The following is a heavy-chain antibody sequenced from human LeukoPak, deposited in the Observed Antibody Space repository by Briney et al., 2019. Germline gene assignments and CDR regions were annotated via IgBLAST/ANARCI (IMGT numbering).Heavy chain of an antibody. CDR3: ASLRARLSYNWFDP. CDR1: GGSISSGGYY. J-gene: IGHJ5*02. Sequence: SETLSLTCTVSGGSISSGGYYWSWIRQHPGKGLEWIGYIYYSGSTYYNPSLKSRVTISVDTSKNQFSLKLSSVTAADTAVYYCASLRARLSYNWFDPWGQGTLVTVSS. V-gene: IGHV4-31*03. D-gene: IGHD6-6*01. CDR2: IYYSGST.